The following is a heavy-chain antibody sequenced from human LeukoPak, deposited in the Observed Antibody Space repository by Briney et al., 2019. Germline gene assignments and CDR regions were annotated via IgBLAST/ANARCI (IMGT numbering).Heavy chain of an antibody. Sequence: GGSLRLSCAASGFTVSNSYMSWVRQAPGKGLEWVSTIYSGTTTYYADSVKGRFTISTDNSENTLFLQMNSLRAEDTALYSCVRDPGPTGGRYFASSGPGTLVTVSS. CDR1: GFTVSNSY. D-gene: IGHD4-17*01. CDR3: VRDPGPTGGRYFAS. V-gene: IGHV3-53*01. CDR2: IYSGTTT. J-gene: IGHJ4*02.